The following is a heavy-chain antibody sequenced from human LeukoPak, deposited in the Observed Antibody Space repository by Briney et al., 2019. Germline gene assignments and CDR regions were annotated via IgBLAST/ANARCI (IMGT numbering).Heavy chain of an antibody. D-gene: IGHD3-10*01. CDR1: GYTFTTYY. J-gene: IGHJ4*02. CDR3: ARGLDSGGSLDY. CDR2: INPNSGAT. Sequence: ASVKVSCKASGYTFTTYYMHWVRQAPGQGLEWMGWINPNSGATNYAQKFQGRVTMTRDTSISTAYMELSRLRSDDTAVYYCARGLDSGGSLDYWGQRTLVTVSS. V-gene: IGHV1-2*02.